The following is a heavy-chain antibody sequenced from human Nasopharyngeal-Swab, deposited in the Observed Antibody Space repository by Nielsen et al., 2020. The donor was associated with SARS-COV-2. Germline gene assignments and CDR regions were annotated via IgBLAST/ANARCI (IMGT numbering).Heavy chain of an antibody. CDR2: ISSSSSYI. CDR1: GFTFSSYS. V-gene: IGHV3-21*01. CDR3: AREVGSSWYYFDY. J-gene: IGHJ4*02. Sequence: GESLKISCAASGFTFSSYSMNWVRQARGKGLEWISSISSSSSYIYYADSVKGRFTISRDNAKNSLYLQMNSLRAEDTAVYYCAREVGSSWYYFDYWGQGTLVTVSS. D-gene: IGHD6-13*01.